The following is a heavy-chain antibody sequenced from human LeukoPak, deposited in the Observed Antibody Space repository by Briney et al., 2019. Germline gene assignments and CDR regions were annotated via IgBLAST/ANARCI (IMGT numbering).Heavy chain of an antibody. J-gene: IGHJ5*02. Sequence: ASVTVSCKASGYTFTGYYMHWVRQAPGQGLEWMGWINPNSGGTNYAQKFQGRVTMTRDTSISTAYMELSRLRSDDTAVYYCARSYGATITEVDWFDPWGQGTLVTVSS. CDR2: INPNSGGT. CDR3: ARSYGATITEVDWFDP. D-gene: IGHD5-12*01. CDR1: GYTFTGYY. V-gene: IGHV1-2*02.